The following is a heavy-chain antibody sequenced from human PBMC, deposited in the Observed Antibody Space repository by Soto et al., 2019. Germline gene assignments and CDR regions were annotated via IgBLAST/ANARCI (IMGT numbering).Heavy chain of an antibody. CDR1: RFAFSGST. CDR3: FRENYFSYHGMDV. CDR2: IRSKANSYAT. J-gene: IGHJ6*02. Sequence: GGSLRLSWAGCRFAFSGSTVHCVRQDSGQGLEWVGRIRSKANSYATAYAASVKGRFIISRDDSKTTAYLQMSSLKIEDTAVYYCFRENYFSYHGMDVWGQGTTVTVSS. V-gene: IGHV3-73*01.